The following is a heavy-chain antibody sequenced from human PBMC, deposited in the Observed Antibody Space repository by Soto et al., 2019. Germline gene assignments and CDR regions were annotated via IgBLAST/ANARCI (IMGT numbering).Heavy chain of an antibody. V-gene: IGHV1-46*01. J-gene: IGHJ6*02. D-gene: IGHD3-16*02. CDR2: INPSGGST. Sequence: ASVKVSCKASGYTFTSYYMHWARQAPGQGLEWMGIINPSGGSTSYAQKFQGRVTMTRDTSTSTVYMELSSLRSEDTAVYYCARASQNIGNYYYYGMDVWGQGTTVTVSS. CDR3: ARASQNIGNYYYYGMDV. CDR1: GYTFTSYY.